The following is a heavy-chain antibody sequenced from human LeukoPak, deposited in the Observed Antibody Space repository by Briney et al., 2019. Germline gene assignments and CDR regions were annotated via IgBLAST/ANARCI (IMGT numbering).Heavy chain of an antibody. Sequence: SVKVSCKASGYTFTGYYMHWVRQAPGQGLEWMGRIIPIFGTANYAQKFQGRVTITTDESTSTAYMELSSLRSEDTAVYYCARDRNYDFWSGYYTGLEYWGQGTLVTVSS. CDR2: IIPIFGTA. CDR3: ARDRNYDFWSGYYTGLEY. V-gene: IGHV1-69*05. J-gene: IGHJ4*02. D-gene: IGHD3-3*01. CDR1: GYTFTGYY.